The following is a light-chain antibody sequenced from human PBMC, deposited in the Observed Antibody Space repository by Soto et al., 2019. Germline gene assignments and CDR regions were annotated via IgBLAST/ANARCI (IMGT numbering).Light chain of an antibody. V-gene: IGKV3-15*01. CDR3: QHYQNLWA. Sequence: EIVMTQSPATLSVSPGERATLSCRASQSVYSNVAWYQQRPGQAPRPLIYRASTRATGIPARFSGSGSGTEFTLTISSLQSEDFAVYYCQHYQNLWAFGQGTKVEIK. CDR2: RAS. CDR1: QSVYSN. J-gene: IGKJ1*01.